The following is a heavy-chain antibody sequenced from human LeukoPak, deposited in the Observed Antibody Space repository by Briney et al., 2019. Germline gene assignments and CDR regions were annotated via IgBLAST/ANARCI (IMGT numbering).Heavy chain of an antibody. CDR2: IWPDGSIK. CDR3: ARHNHGYDWDF. D-gene: IGHD5-12*01. CDR1: GFPFSSYG. J-gene: IGHJ4*02. V-gene: IGHV3-33*01. Sequence: GGSLRLSCTASGFPFSSYGMHWVRQGPGKGLVWVTVIWPDGSIKYYADSVKGRFTVSRDNSKNTLYLQMNSLRAEDTAVYYCARHNHGYDWDFWGQGTLATVSS.